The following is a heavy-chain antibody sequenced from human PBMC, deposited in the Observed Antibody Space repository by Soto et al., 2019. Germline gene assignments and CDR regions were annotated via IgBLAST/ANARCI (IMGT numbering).Heavy chain of an antibody. D-gene: IGHD7-27*01. CDR1: GGSFSGYY. J-gene: IGHJ4*02. CDR2: INHSGST. V-gene: IGHV4-34*01. CDR3: ARGWGRIFDY. Sequence: QVQLQQWGAGLLKPSDTLSLTCAVYGGSFSGYYWNWIRQPPGKGLEWIGEINHSGSTNYNPSLKSRVTISVDTSKNQFSLKLSSVTAADTAVYYCARGWGRIFDYWGQGTLVTVSS.